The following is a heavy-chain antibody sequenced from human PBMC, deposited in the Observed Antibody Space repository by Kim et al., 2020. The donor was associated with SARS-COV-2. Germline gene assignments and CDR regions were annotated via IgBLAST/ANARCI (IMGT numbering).Heavy chain of an antibody. Sequence: PLSLTCTVSGGSISSGGYYWSWIRQHPGKGLEWIGYIYYSGSTYYNPSLKSRVTISVDTSKNQFSLKLSSVTAADTAVYYCARAELVSYYGSGTPSSMDVWGKGTTVTVSS. D-gene: IGHD3-10*01. CDR2: IYYSGST. CDR1: GGSISSGGYY. J-gene: IGHJ6*03. CDR3: ARAELVSYYGSGTPSSMDV. V-gene: IGHV4-31*03.